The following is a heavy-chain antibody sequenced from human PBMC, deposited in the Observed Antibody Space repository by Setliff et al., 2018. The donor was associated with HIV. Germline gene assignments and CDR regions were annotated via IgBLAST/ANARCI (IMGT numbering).Heavy chain of an antibody. CDR1: GGSINNYY. Sequence: LSLTCTVSGGSINNYYWSWIRQPPGKGLEYIGYIYTNGGTNYNPSLKSRVTISVDTSKNQFSLRLSSVTASDTAVYYCARDYASYNFWSGYSAPYAFDIWGQGTMVTVSS. CDR2: IYTNGGT. V-gene: IGHV4-59*01. CDR3: ARDYASYNFWSGYSAPYAFDI. J-gene: IGHJ3*02. D-gene: IGHD3-3*01.